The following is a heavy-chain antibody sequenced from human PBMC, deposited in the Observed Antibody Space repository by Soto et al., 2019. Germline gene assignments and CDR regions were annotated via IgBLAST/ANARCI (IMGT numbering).Heavy chain of an antibody. CDR3: ARGYCSSTSCYTDY. J-gene: IGHJ4*02. V-gene: IGHV3-23*01. CDR2: ISGSGGST. CDR1: GFTFSSYA. D-gene: IGHD2-2*02. Sequence: EVQLLESGGGLVQPGGSLRLSCAASGFTFSSYAMSWVRQAPGKGLEWVSAISGSGGSTYYADSVKGRFTISRDNSKNTLYLQMNSLRAEDTAVYYCARGYCSSTSCYTDYWGQGTLVTVSS.